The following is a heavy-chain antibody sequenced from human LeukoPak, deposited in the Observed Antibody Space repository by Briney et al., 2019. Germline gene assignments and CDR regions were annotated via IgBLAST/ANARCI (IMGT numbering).Heavy chain of an antibody. V-gene: IGHV3-30*03. CDR2: ISYDARNT. CDR1: GFTFSGFT. D-gene: IGHD2-15*01. CDR3: ARDSGGNLFDF. Sequence: GGSLRLSCTASGFTFSGFTFHWVRQAPGGGLEWVALISYDARNTYSGDSVKGRFTISRDNANNTLYLHMNSLRGDDTALYYCARDSGGNLFDFWGQGTPVAVSS. J-gene: IGHJ4*02.